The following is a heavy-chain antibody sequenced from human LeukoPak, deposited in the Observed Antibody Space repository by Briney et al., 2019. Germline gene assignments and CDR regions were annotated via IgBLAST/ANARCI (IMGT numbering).Heavy chain of an antibody. J-gene: IGHJ6*02. D-gene: IGHD3-3*02. Sequence: ASVKVSCKASGYTFTSHHMYWVRQAPGQGLEWMGGIIPIFGTANYAQKFQGRVTITADESTSTAYMELSSLRSEDTAVYYCARDLFPRSFGVVLPYYYGMDVWGQGTTVTVSS. CDR1: GYTFTSHH. CDR3: ARDLFPRSFGVVLPYYYGMDV. V-gene: IGHV1-69*13. CDR2: IIPIFGTA.